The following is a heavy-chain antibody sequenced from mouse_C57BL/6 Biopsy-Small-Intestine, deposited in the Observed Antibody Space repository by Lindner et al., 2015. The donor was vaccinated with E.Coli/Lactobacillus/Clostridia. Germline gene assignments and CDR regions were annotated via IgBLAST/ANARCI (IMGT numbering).Heavy chain of an antibody. CDR1: GYSFTSYY. Sequence: VQLQESGPELVKPGASVKISCKASGYSFTSYYIHWVMQRPGQGLEWIGWIYPGSGNTKYNEKFKGKATLTADTSSSTAYMQLSSLTSEDSAVYFCARGAIYYDYDDAMDYWGQGTSVTVSS. CDR2: IYPGSGNT. CDR3: ARGAIYYDYDDAMDY. J-gene: IGHJ4*01. V-gene: IGHV1-66*01. D-gene: IGHD2-4*01.